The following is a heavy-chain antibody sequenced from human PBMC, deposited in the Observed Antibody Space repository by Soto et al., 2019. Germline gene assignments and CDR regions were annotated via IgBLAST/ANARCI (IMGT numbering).Heavy chain of an antibody. CDR2: ISGSSSYT. Sequence: GGSLRLSCVVSGFTFSSYSINWVRQAPGKGLEWVSSISGSSSYTYYADSVKGRFTISRDNARNSLYLQMNSLRADDTAVYYCARVIVSHGMDVWGQGTTVTVSS. V-gene: IGHV3-21*06. CDR1: GFTFSSYS. CDR3: ARVIVSHGMDV. J-gene: IGHJ6*02. D-gene: IGHD1-26*01.